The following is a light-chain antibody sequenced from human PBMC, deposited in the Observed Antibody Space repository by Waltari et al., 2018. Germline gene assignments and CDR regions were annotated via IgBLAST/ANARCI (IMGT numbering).Light chain of an antibody. CDR1: SSNLGAGYD. CDR2: ANT. Sequence: QSVLTQPPSVSSAPGQRVTLSCTGSSSNLGAGYDVHWYQHLPGAAPELLIYANTNRPSGVPDRISASKSGTSASLAITGLQAADEAVYYCQSYDSSLSGVVFGGGTKLTVL. CDR3: QSYDSSLSGVV. J-gene: IGLJ2*01. V-gene: IGLV1-40*01.